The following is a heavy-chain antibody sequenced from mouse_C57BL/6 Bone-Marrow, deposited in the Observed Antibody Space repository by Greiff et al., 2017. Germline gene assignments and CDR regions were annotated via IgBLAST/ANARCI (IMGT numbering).Heavy chain of an antibody. D-gene: IGHD5-1*01. CDR1: GFHIKNTY. CDR3: ARCGSNYFDY. CDR2: IDPANGNT. V-gene: IGHV14-3*01. J-gene: IGHJ2*01. Sequence: VQLQQSVAELVRPGASVKLSCTASGFHIKNTYMHWVKQRPEQGLEWIGRIDPANGNTKYAPKFQGKATITADTSSNTAYLQLSSLTSEDTAIYYCARCGSNYFDYWGQGTTLTVSS.